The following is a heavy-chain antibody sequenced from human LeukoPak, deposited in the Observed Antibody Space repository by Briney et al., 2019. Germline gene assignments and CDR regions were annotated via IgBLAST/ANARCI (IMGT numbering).Heavy chain of an antibody. CDR1: GFTFSSYS. CDR2: IKSKTDGGTT. V-gene: IGHV3-15*01. D-gene: IGHD2-21*02. J-gene: IGHJ4*02. Sequence: GGSLRLSCAASGFTFSSYSMNWVRQAPGKGLEWVGRIKSKTDGGTTDYAAPVKGRFTISRDDSKNTLYLQMNSLKTEDTAVYYCTTLYCGGDCHSPSFDYWGQGTLVTVSS. CDR3: TTLYCGGDCHSPSFDY.